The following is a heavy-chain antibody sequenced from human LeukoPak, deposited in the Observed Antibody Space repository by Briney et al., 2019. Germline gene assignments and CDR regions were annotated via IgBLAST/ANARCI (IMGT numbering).Heavy chain of an antibody. CDR3: ATDGRTMIASTNYYYYMDV. Sequence: ASVKVSCKASGYTFASYYMHWVRQAPGQGLEWMGIINPSGGSTSYAQKFQGRVTMTRDMSTSTVYMELSSLRSEDTAVYYCATDGRTMIASTNYYYYMDVWGKGTTVTVSS. CDR1: GYTFASYY. D-gene: IGHD3-22*01. CDR2: INPSGGST. V-gene: IGHV1-46*01. J-gene: IGHJ6*03.